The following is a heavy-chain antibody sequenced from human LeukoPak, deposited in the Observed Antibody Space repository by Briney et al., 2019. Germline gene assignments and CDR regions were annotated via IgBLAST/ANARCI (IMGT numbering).Heavy chain of an antibody. CDR1: GGSISSTTYY. Sequence: SETLSLTCTVSGGSISSTTYYWGWIRQPPGKGLEWIGSIYYSGSTYYNPSLKGRVTISVDTSKNQFSLKLSSVTAADTAVYYCARPGGPYYYYYMDVWGKGTTVTVSS. J-gene: IGHJ6*03. CDR3: ARPGGPYYYYYMDV. CDR2: IYYSGST. D-gene: IGHD3-10*01. V-gene: IGHV4-39*01.